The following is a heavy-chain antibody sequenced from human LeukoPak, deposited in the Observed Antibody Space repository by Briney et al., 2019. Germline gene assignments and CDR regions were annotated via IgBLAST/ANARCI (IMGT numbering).Heavy chain of an antibody. CDR3: ARGVGEYDSSAFDY. D-gene: IGHD3-22*01. CDR1: GYTFTSYD. V-gene: IGHV1-8*01. CDR2: MNPNSGNT. J-gene: IGHJ4*02. Sequence: VSVKVSCKASGYTFTSYDINWVRQATGQGLEWMGWMNPNSGNTGYAQKFQGRVTMTRNTSISTAYMELSSLRSEDTAVYYCARGVGEYDSSAFDYWGQGTLVTVSS.